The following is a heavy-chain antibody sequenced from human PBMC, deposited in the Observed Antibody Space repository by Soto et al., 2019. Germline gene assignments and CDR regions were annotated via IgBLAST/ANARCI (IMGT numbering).Heavy chain of an antibody. CDR1: GGSFSGYY. J-gene: IGHJ4*02. Sequence: SETLSLTCAVYGGSFSGYYWCWIRKPPGKGLEWIGEINHSGSTNYNPSLKSRVTISVDTSKNQFSLKLSSVTAADTAVYYCARKRFTLGGNYCDNWGQGTLVTVSS. V-gene: IGHV4-34*01. D-gene: IGHD3-3*01. CDR3: ARKRFTLGGNYCDN. CDR2: INHSGST.